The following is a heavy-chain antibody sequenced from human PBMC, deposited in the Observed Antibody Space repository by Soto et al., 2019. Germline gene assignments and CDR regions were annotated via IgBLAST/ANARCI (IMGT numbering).Heavy chain of an antibody. J-gene: IGHJ4*02. CDR1: GGSISSYC. D-gene: IGHD2-15*01. V-gene: IGHV4-59*01. CDR2: IYYSGST. Sequence: PSETLSLTCTVSGGSISSYCWSWIRQPPGKGLEWIGYIYYSGSTNYNPSLKSRVTISVDTSENQFSLKLSSVTAADTAVYYCAREGYCSGGSCYPDYWGQGTLVTVSS. CDR3: AREGYCSGGSCYPDY.